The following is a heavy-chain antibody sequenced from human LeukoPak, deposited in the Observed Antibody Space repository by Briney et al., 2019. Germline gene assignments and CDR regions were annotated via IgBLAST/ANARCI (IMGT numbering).Heavy chain of an antibody. J-gene: IGHJ6*03. D-gene: IGHD3-10*01. V-gene: IGHV1-46*01. Sequence: ASVKVSCKASGYTFTSYYMHWVRQAPGQGLEWMGIINPSGGSTSYAQKFQGRVTMTRDMSTSTVHMELSSLRSEDTAVYYCARIIAGTSLRITMVRGQKWYYMDVWGKGTTVTVSS. CDR1: GYTFTSYY. CDR2: INPSGGST. CDR3: ARIIAGTSLRITMVRGQKWYYMDV.